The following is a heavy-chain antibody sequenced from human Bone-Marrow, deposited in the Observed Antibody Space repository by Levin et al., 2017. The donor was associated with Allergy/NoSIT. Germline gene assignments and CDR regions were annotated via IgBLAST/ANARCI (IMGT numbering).Heavy chain of an antibody. D-gene: IGHD5-24*01. CDR1: GFTFSNSW. Sequence: GESLKIPCAASGFTFSNSWMSWVRQAPGKGLEWVANIKEDGSEKYYVDSVKGRFTISRDNAKNSLYVQMNSLRAEDTAVYYCARDQFRRATIGARWFDPWGQGTLVTVSS. V-gene: IGHV3-7*01. J-gene: IGHJ5*02. CDR3: ARDQFRRATIGARWFDP. CDR2: IKEDGSEK.